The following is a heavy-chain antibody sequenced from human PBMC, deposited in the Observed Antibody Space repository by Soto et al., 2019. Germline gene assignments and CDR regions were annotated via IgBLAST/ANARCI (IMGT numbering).Heavy chain of an antibody. CDR3: AKVRGVAGRGAVDY. V-gene: IGHV3-23*01. J-gene: IGHJ4*02. CDR1: GFTFSSYA. Sequence: GGSLRLSCAASGFTFSSYAMSWVRQAPGKGLEWVSAISGSGGSTYYADSVKGRFTISRDNSKNTLYLQMNSLRAEDTAVYYCAKVRGVAGRGAVDYWGQGTLVTVSS. D-gene: IGHD6-19*01. CDR2: ISGSGGST.